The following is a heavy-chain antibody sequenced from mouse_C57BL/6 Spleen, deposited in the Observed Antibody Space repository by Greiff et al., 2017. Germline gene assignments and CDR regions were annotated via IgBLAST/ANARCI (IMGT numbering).Heavy chain of an antibody. Sequence: EVQLQESGPGLVKPSQSLSLTCSVTGYSITSGYYWNWIRQFPGNKLEWMGYISYDGSNNYNPSLKNRISITRDTSKNQFFLKLNSVTTEDTATYYCASYYYGSSHYYAMDYWGQGTSVTVSS. CDR3: ASYYYGSSHYYAMDY. D-gene: IGHD1-1*01. V-gene: IGHV3-6*01. J-gene: IGHJ4*01. CDR1: GYSITSGYY. CDR2: ISYDGSN.